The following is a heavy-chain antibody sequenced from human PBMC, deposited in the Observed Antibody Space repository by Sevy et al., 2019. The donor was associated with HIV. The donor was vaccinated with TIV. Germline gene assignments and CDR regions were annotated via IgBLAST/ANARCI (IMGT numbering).Heavy chain of an antibody. Sequence: GGSLRLSCAASGFTFSSNAMSWVRQAPGKGLEWVSAISGSGGSTYYADSVKGRFTISRDNSKNTLYLQMNSLRAEDTAVCYCAKDRGVLWFEELLSRYYFDYWGQGTLVTVSS. CDR3: AKDRGVLWFEELLSRYYFDY. J-gene: IGHJ4*02. D-gene: IGHD3-10*01. CDR2: ISGSGGST. V-gene: IGHV3-23*01. CDR1: GFTFSSNA.